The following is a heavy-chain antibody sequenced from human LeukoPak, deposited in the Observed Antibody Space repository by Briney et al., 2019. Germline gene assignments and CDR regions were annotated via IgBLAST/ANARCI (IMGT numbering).Heavy chain of an antibody. CDR1: GFTFSSYW. CDR3: ARDFRSIGPDSSSWYVGYYYYGMDV. V-gene: IGHV3-74*01. Sequence: PGGSLRLSCAASGFTFSSYWMHWVRQAPGKGLVWVSRINSDGSSTSYADSVKGRFTISRDNAKNTLYLQMNSLRAEDTAVYYCARDFRSIGPDSSSWYVGYYYYGMDVWGRGTTVTVSS. D-gene: IGHD6-13*01. J-gene: IGHJ6*02. CDR2: INSDGSST.